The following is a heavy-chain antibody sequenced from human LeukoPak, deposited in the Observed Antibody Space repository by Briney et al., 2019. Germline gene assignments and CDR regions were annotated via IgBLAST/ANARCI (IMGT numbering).Heavy chain of an antibody. CDR1: GGSISSYY. J-gene: IGHJ3*02. D-gene: IGHD6-13*01. CDR3: ARKYSSSWYDAFDI. Sequence: SETLSLTCTVSGGSISSYYWSWIRQPPGKGLEWIGYIYYSGSTNYNPSLKSRVTISVDTSKNQFSLKLSSVTAADTAVYYCARKYSSSWYDAFDIWGQGTMVTVSS. CDR2: IYYSGST. V-gene: IGHV4-59*01.